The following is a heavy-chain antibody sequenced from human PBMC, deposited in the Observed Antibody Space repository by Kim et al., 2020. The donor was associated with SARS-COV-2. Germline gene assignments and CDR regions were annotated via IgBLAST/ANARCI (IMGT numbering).Heavy chain of an antibody. J-gene: IGHJ4*02. D-gene: IGHD3-22*01. Sequence: STNYNPSLKSRITISIDTSKYHLSLKLTSVTAADTDVYYCARGVITTGFDDWSQGTLVTVSS. V-gene: IGHV4-34*01. CDR3: ARGVITTGFDD. CDR2: ST.